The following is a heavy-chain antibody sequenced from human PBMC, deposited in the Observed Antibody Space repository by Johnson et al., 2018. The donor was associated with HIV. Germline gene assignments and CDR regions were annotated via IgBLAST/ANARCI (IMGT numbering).Heavy chain of an antibody. Sequence: EVQLVESGGGLVQPGGSLRLACAASGLTVSSNYMSWVRQAPGKGLEWVSVFFSGGTTYYADSGKGRLTISSDNSKNTLYLQMNSLRAEDTAVYYCAKGGANDAFDIWGQGTMVTVSS. D-gene: IGHD3-16*01. V-gene: IGHV3-66*02. J-gene: IGHJ3*02. CDR2: FFSGGTT. CDR1: GLTVSSNY. CDR3: AKGGANDAFDI.